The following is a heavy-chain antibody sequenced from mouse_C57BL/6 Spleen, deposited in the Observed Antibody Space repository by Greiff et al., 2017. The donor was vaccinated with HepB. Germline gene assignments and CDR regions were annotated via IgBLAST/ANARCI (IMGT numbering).Heavy chain of an antibody. V-gene: IGHV5-17*01. D-gene: IGHD2-1*01. CDR1: GFTFSDYG. Sequence: EVHLVESGGGLVKPGGSLKLSCAASGFTFSDYGMHWVRQAPEKGLEWVAYISSGSSTIYYADTVKGRFTISRDNAKNTLFLQMTSLRSEDTAMYYCAIIYYGNYGGVDYWGQGTSVTVSS. CDR2: ISSGSSTI. J-gene: IGHJ4*01. CDR3: AIIYYGNYGGVDY.